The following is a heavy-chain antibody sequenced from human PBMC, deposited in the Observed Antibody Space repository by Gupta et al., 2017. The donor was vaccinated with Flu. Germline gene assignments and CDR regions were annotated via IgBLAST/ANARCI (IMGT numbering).Heavy chain of an antibody. CDR2: IKYNGHT. D-gene: IGHD2-2*01. Sequence: GGSIVSDTYYWGWIRQSPGKGLEWIGSIKYNGHTYTSPSLKSRVTLPVDTSTNPFSLKLSSVTTPAPAVYFFASQPACRGDWAFDLWGRGPL. CDR1: GGSIVSDTYY. CDR3: ASQPACRGDWAFDL. V-gene: IGHV4-39*02. J-gene: IGHJ2*01.